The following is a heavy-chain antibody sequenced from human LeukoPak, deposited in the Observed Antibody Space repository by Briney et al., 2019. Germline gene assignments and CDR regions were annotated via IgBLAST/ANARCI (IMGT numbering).Heavy chain of an antibody. J-gene: IGHJ4*02. CDR1: GGSISSYY. CDR3: ARLKLSHGYSYGYNPYYFDY. CDR2: IYTSGST. D-gene: IGHD5-18*01. V-gene: IGHV4-4*07. Sequence: SGPGLVKPSETLSLTCTVSGGSISSYYWSWIRQPAGKGLEWIGRIYTSGSTNYNPSLKSRVTMSVDTSKNQFSLKLSSVTAADTAVYYCARLKLSHGYSYGYNPYYFDYWGQGTLVTVSS.